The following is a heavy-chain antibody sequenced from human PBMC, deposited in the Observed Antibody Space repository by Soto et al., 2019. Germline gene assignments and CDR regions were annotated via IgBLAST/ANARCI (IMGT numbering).Heavy chain of an antibody. J-gene: IGHJ5*02. V-gene: IGHV1-69*08. CDR2: IIPILGIA. CDR1: GGTFSSYT. D-gene: IGHD2-21*01. CDR3: ARDDVDSEYNWFDP. Sequence: QVQLVQSGAEVKKPGSSVKVSCKASGGTFSSYTISWVRQAPGQGLEWMGRIIPILGIANYAQKFQGRVTITADKSTSTAYMELSSLRSEDTAVYYCARDDVDSEYNWFDPWGQGTLVTVSS.